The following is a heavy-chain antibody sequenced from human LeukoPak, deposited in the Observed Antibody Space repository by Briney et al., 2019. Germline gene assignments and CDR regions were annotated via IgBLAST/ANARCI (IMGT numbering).Heavy chain of an antibody. D-gene: IGHD3-9*01. J-gene: IGHJ4*02. CDR1: GGSIGSHH. CDR2: SGGA. Sequence: SETLSLTCIVSGGSIGSHHWSWIRQPPGKGLEWIGNSGGADYNPSLRSRVTISVDTSKNQFSLKLTSVTAADTAVYYCASFNDILTGYVFDYWGQGTLVTVSS. V-gene: IGHV4-59*11. CDR3: ASFNDILTGYVFDY.